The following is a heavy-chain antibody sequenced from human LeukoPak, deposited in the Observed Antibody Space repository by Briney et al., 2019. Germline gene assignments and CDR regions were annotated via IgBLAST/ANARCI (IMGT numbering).Heavy chain of an antibody. D-gene: IGHD6-19*01. CDR1: GYTFTSYY. V-gene: IGHV1-46*03. Sequence: ASGKVSCKASGYTFTSYYMHWVRQAPGQGLEWMGIINPSGGSTSYAQKFQGRVTMTRDTSTSTVYMELSSLRSEDTAVYYCARDRSSGWYVDYWGQGTLVTVSS. CDR3: ARDRSSGWYVDY. J-gene: IGHJ4*02. CDR2: INPSGGST.